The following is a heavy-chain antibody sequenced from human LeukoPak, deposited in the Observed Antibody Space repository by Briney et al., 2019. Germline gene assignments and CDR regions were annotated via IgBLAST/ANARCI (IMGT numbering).Heavy chain of an antibody. CDR2: INYSGST. Sequence: TSETLSLTCAVYGGSFSGFYWSWIRQPPGKGLEWIGEINYSGSTNYNPSLKSRVTISADTSKNQFSLKLSSVTAADTAVYYCASSPMWFGELFGSYYMDVWGKGTTVTISS. D-gene: IGHD3-10*01. J-gene: IGHJ6*03. CDR3: ASSPMWFGELFGSYYMDV. CDR1: GGSFSGFY. V-gene: IGHV4-34*01.